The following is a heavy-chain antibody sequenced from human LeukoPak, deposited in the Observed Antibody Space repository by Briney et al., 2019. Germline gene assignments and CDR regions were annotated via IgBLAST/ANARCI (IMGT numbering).Heavy chain of an antibody. Sequence: GASVKVSCKASGYTFTSYAMHWVRQAPGQRLEWMGWINAGNGNTKYSQKFQGRVTITRDTSASTAYMELSSLRSEDTAVYYCASCPSLAFVTGFYAYVGGSYRPEYFQHWGQGTLVTVSS. CDR3: ASCPSLAFVTGFYAYVGGSYRPEYFQH. CDR1: GYTFTSYA. D-gene: IGHD3-16*02. J-gene: IGHJ1*01. V-gene: IGHV1-3*01. CDR2: INAGNGNT.